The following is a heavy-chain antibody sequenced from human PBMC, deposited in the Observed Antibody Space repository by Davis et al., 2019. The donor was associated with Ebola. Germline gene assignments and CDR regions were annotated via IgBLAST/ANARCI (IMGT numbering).Heavy chain of an antibody. CDR3: ARDLRYDSSGYDYYFYMDV. CDR2: IYYSGST. Sequence: PSETLSLTCTVSGGSISRGGSYWTWIRQHPGKGLEWIGYIYYSGSTYYKPSLKSRVTISLDTSKNQLALNLYSVTAADTAVYYCARDLRYDSSGYDYYFYMDVWGKGTTVTVSS. J-gene: IGHJ6*03. CDR1: GGSISRGGSY. D-gene: IGHD3-22*01. V-gene: IGHV4-31*03.